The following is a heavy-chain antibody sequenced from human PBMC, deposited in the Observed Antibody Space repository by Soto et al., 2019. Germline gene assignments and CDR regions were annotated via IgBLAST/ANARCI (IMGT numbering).Heavy chain of an antibody. CDR2: ISYDGSNK. CDR1: GFTFSSYG. J-gene: IGHJ4*02. CDR3: ARVAY. Sequence: PGGSLRLSCAASGFTFSSYGMHWVRQAPGKGLEWVAVISYDGSNKYYADSVKGRFIISRDNAQNSLFLQMNTLRPEDTAMYYCARVAYWGPGTQVTVSS. V-gene: IGHV3-30*03.